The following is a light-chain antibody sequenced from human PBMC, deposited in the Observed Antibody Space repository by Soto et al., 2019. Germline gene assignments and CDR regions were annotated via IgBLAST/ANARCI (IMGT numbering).Light chain of an antibody. CDR2: GAS. CDR3: QQYDYWPRT. CDR1: QSISSS. Sequence: EIVMTQSPATLSVSPGESATLSCRASQSISSSKLAWYQQNPGQAPRLLMYGASNRATGIPARFSGSGSGTAFTLTISSLQSEDFAVYYGQQYDYWPRTFGQGTKVEIK. V-gene: IGKV3-15*01. J-gene: IGKJ1*01.